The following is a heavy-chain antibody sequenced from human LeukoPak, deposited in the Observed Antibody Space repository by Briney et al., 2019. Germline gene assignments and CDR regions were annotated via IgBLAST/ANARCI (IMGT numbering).Heavy chain of an antibody. CDR1: SIXXXX. CDR2: IYTSGST. Sequence: SIXXXXWSWXXXXAGKGLEWIGRIYTSGSTNYNPSLKSRVTMSVDTSKNQFSLKLSSVTAADTAVYYCARTYYYDSSGYPSHYFDYWGQGTLVTVSS. D-gene: IGHD3-22*01. V-gene: IGHV4-4*07. J-gene: IGHJ4*02. CDR3: ARTYYYDSSGYPSHYFDY.